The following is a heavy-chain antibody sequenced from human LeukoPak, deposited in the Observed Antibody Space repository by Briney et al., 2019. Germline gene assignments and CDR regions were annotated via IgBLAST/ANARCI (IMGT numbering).Heavy chain of an antibody. D-gene: IGHD4-17*01. Sequence: ASVKVSCKASGYTFTSYGISWVRQAPGQGLEWMGWISAYNGNTNYAQKLQGRVTMTTDTSTSTAYMELRSLRSDDTAVYYCAREVNYGDYYYYYMDVWGKGTTVTISS. J-gene: IGHJ6*03. CDR1: GYTFTSYG. CDR3: AREVNYGDYYYYYMDV. CDR2: ISAYNGNT. V-gene: IGHV1-18*01.